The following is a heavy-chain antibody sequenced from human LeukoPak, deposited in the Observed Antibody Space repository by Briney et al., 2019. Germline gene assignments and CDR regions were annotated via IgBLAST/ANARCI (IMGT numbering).Heavy chain of an antibody. CDR2: INPKSGGP. J-gene: IGHJ4*02. CDR3: ARVGDRFLEWLAYFDY. CDR1: GYTFTGYY. Sequence: ASVNVSCKASGYTFTGYYMHWVRQAPGQGLEWMGWINPKSGGPNYAQKFQGRVTMTRDTSISTAYMELSRLRSDDTAVYYCARVGDRFLEWLAYFDYWGQGTLVTVSS. D-gene: IGHD3-3*01. V-gene: IGHV1-2*02.